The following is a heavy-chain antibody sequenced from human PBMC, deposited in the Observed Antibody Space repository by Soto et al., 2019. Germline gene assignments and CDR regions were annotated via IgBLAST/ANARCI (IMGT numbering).Heavy chain of an antibody. CDR3: ARDLVGKGDY. J-gene: IGHJ4*02. CDR1: GFTFRNYA. D-gene: IGHD1-26*01. CDR2: ISGSGSNT. V-gene: IGHV3-23*01. Sequence: EVQLLESGGGLVQTGGSLRLSCAASGFTFRNYAMNWVRQAPGKGLEWVSVISGSGSNTHYADSVKGRFTISRDNSKNTLDLQMNNLRADDTAVYFCARDLVGKGDYWGQGTVVTVSS.